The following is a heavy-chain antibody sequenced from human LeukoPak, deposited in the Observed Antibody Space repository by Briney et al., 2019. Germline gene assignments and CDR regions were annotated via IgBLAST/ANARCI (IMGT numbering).Heavy chain of an antibody. CDR2: IHYNGNT. Sequence: SQTLSLTCTVSGGSISSGNYYWNWIRQRPGKGLEWFGYIHYNGNTYYNPSLKNRVIISLDTSKNQFSLKLSSVTAADTAVYYCARGGRPFEAFDIWGQGTMVTVSS. J-gene: IGHJ3*02. CDR3: ARGGRPFEAFDI. CDR1: GGSISSGNYY. D-gene: IGHD3-16*01. V-gene: IGHV4-30-4*01.